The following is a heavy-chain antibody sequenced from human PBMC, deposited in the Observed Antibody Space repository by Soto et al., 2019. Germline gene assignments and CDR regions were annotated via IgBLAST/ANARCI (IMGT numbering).Heavy chain of an antibody. CDR3: ARHYSGSYYSHWFDP. J-gene: IGHJ5*02. CDR1: GDSVGSGSYY. CDR2: IFYSGNT. D-gene: IGHD1-26*01. Sequence: QVQLQESCPGLLKPSETLSLTCSVSGDSVGSGSYYWSWVRQPPGKGLEWIGYIFYSGNTNYNPSLQSRVTISVDTSKNQFSLKLRSVTAADTAMYYCARHYSGSYYSHWFDPWGQGTLVTVSS. V-gene: IGHV4-61*01.